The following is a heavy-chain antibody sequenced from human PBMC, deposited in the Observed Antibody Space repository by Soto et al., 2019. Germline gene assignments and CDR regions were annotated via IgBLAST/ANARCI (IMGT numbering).Heavy chain of an antibody. CDR1: GFTFSSYA. V-gene: IGHV3-23*01. CDR2: ISGSGGST. Sequence: GGSLRLSCAASGFTFSSYAMSWVRQAPGKGLEWVSAISGSGGSTYYADSVKGRFTISRDNSKNTLYLQMNSLRAEDTAVYYCARDLYGGSYSAFDYWGQGTPVTVSS. CDR3: ARDLYGGSYSAFDY. J-gene: IGHJ4*02. D-gene: IGHD1-26*01.